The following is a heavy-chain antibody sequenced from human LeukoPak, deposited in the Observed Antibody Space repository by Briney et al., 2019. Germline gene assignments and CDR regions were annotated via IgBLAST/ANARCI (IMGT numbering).Heavy chain of an antibody. V-gene: IGHV3-30*18. Sequence: PGRSLRLSCAVSGFTFSSYGMHWVRQAPGKGLEWVAVISYDGSNKYYADSVKGRFTISRDNSKNTLYLQMNSLRAEDTAVYYCAKGHNYYGMDVWGQGTTVTVSS. CDR1: GFTFSSYG. J-gene: IGHJ6*02. CDR2: ISYDGSNK. CDR3: AKGHNYYGMDV.